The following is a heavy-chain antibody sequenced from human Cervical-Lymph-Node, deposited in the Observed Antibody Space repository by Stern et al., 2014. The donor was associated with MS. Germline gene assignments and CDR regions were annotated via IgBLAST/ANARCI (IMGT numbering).Heavy chain of an antibody. CDR1: GYTFSKNW. CDR2: IYPGDSDT. CDR3: ARHTPRRSSNDPNFGLDV. Sequence: VQLLESGAEVKKPRDSLKISCKGSGYTFSKNWIAWVRQMPGKGLEWMGIIYPGDSDTRYTRSFQGRVPMPAENPTTPPYLQWKSRKASDTAIYYCARHTPRRSSNDPNFGLDVWGQGTTVTVSS. D-gene: IGHD6-6*01. V-gene: IGHV5-51*04. J-gene: IGHJ6*02.